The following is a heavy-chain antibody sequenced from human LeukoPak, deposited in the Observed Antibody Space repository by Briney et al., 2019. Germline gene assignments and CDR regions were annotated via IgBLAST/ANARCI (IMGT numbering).Heavy chain of an antibody. J-gene: IGHJ4*02. CDR3: ARDLYT. V-gene: IGHV3-21*01. D-gene: IGHD1-1*01. Sequence: GGSLRLSCTASGFTSSSYTMTWVRQAPGKGLEWVSSITSANYIYYADSVKGRFAVSRDNAKNSLYLQMDSLKAEDTAVYYCARDLYTGGQGALVTVSS. CDR1: GFTSSSYT. CDR2: ITSANYI.